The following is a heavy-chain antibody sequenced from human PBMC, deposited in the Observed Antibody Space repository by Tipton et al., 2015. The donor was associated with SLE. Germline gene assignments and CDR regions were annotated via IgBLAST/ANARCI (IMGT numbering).Heavy chain of an antibody. CDR2: INTNTGNP. Sequence: QSGAEVKKPGASVKVSCKASGYTFTSYPMNWVRQAPGQGLEWMGWINTNTGNPTYAQGFTGRFVFSLDTSVRTAYLQINNLTAEDTAAYYCARGGYSDRTPDYWYNYDMDVWGQGTTVTVSS. J-gene: IGHJ6*02. D-gene: IGHD5-18*01. CDR3: ARGGYSDRTPDYWYNYDMDV. CDR1: GYTFTSYP. V-gene: IGHV7-4-1*02.